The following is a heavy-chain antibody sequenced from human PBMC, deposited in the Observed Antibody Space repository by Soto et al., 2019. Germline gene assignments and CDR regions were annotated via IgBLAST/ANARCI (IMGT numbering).Heavy chain of an antibody. CDR2: ISGSGGST. CDR3: AEGGICSGGSCFCVY. J-gene: IGHJ4*02. D-gene: IGHD2-15*01. Sequence: GGSLRLSCAASGFTFSSYAMSWVRQAPGKGLEWVSAISGSGGSTYYADSVKGRFTISRDNSKNTLYLQMNSLRAEDTAVYYCAEGGICSGGSCFCVYWGQGSLVIVSS. CDR1: GFTFSSYA. V-gene: IGHV3-23*01.